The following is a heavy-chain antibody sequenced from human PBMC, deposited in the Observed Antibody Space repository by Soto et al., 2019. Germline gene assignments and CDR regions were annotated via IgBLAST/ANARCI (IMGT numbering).Heavy chain of an antibody. CDR3: TTDHGCSSTSCSRFYYYYYGMDV. J-gene: IGHJ6*02. V-gene: IGHV3-15*07. CDR2: IKSKTDGGTT. Sequence: EVQLVESGGGLVKPGGSLRLSCAASGFTFSNAWMNWVRQAPGKGLEWVGRIKSKTDGGTTDYAAPVKGRFTISRDDSKNTLYLQMNSLKTEDTAVYYCTTDHGCSSTSCSRFYYYYYGMDVWGQGTTVIVSS. D-gene: IGHD2-2*01. CDR1: GFTFSNAW.